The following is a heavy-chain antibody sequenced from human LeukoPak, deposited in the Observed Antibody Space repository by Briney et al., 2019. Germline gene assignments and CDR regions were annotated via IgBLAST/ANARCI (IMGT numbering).Heavy chain of an antibody. CDR2: LSYDGSRP. CDR1: GFTFSDFG. CDR3: AKKSVSRATYYFYAMDV. V-gene: IGHV3-30*18. J-gene: IGHJ6*02. Sequence: GGSLRLSCAASGFTFSDFGMHWVRQAPGNGLEWVAALSYDGSRPYYADSAKGRFTISRDNSRNTVFLQMNSLRDEDTAVYYCAKKSVSRATYYFYAMDVWGQGTTVTVSS. D-gene: IGHD2-15*01.